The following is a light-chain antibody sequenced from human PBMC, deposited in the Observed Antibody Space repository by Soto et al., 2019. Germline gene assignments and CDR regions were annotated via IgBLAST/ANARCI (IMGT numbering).Light chain of an antibody. CDR3: QQYNNWPSFT. CDR2: GAS. CDR1: QSVSSN. J-gene: IGKJ3*01. V-gene: IGKV3-15*01. Sequence: DIVMTQSPATLSVSPGERASLSCRDSQSVSSNLAWYQLKPGQAPRLLVYGASTRATGIPARFSGSGSGTEFILTISSLQSEDFALYYCQQYNNWPSFTFGPGTKVDIK.